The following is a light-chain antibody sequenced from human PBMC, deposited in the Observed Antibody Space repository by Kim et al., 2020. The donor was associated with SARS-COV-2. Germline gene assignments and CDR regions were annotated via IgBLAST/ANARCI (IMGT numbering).Light chain of an antibody. J-gene: IGKJ1*01. CDR1: QSISSY. Sequence: SPLSASVGDRVTITCRASQSISSYLNWYQQKPGKAPKLLIYAASSLQSGVPSRFSGSGYGTDFTLTISSLRPEDFASYYCQQSWTFGQGTKVDIK. CDR2: AAS. CDR3: QQSWT. V-gene: IGKV1-39*01.